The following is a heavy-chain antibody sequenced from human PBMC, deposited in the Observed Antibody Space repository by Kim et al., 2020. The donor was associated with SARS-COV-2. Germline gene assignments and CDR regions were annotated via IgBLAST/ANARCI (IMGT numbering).Heavy chain of an antibody. J-gene: IGHJ4*02. Sequence: PALKSRVPKSLDTSKNQFSLKLSSVTAADTAVYYCARHEHYYDSSALAGWGQGTLVTVSS. CDR3: ARHEHYYDSSALAG. D-gene: IGHD3-22*01. V-gene: IGHV4-39*01.